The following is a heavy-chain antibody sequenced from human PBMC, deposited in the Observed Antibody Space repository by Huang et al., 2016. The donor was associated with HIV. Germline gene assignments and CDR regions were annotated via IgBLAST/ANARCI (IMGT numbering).Heavy chain of an antibody. CDR1: GGSISSGNYY. CDR2: NYTSGTT. D-gene: IGHD3-9*01. Sequence: QVQLQESGPGLVKPSQTLSLTCSVSGGSISSGNYYWSWIRQPAGKGLEWIGHNYTSGTTIYTSSLKGRVTISVATSKNQFSLKLSSVTAADTAVYYCARLTGYSTFDIWGQGTVVTVSS. CDR3: ARLTGYSTFDI. V-gene: IGHV4-61*09. J-gene: IGHJ3*02.